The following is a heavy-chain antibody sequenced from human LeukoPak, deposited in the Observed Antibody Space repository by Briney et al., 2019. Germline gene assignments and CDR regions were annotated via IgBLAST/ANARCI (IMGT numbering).Heavy chain of an antibody. CDR1: GFTFSSYA. CDR2: ISGSGGST. J-gene: IGHJ4*02. Sequence: GSLRLSCAASGFTFSSYAMSWVRQAPGKGLEWVSAISGSGGSTYYADSVKGRFTISRDNSKNTLYLQMNSLRAEDTAVYYCAKGDVLRYFDWLLTSEGPSYFDYWGQGTLVTVSS. D-gene: IGHD3-9*01. CDR3: AKGDVLRYFDWLLTSEGPSYFDY. V-gene: IGHV3-23*01.